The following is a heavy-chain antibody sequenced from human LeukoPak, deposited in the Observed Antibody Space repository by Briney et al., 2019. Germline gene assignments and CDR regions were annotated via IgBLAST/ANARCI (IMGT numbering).Heavy chain of an antibody. V-gene: IGHV4-38-2*02. CDR2: IYSSGGT. CDR1: GYSISSGFY. J-gene: IGHJ4*02. Sequence: SETLSLTCTVSGYSISSGFYWGWIRQPPGKGLEWIGSIYSSGGTYYNPSLKSRVTILVDTSKNQVSLKLRSVTAADTAVYYCARDSSSLQPDYWGQGTLVTVSS. CDR3: ARDSSSLQPDY. D-gene: IGHD2-2*01.